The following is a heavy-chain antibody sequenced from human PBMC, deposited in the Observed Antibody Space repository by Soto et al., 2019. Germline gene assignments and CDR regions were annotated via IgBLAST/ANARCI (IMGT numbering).Heavy chain of an antibody. CDR1: GFTFSDFD. D-gene: IGHD2-15*01. J-gene: IGHJ4*02. Sequence: QVQLVESGGGVVQPGRSLRLSCSASGFTFSDFDMHWVRQAPGKGLEWVAVISYRGNIRNYVESVKGRFTISRDNSRNQPFVKMDNFSPDDTGIYYWVKEAQRASRVEFWGQGSVVIVSS. CDR2: ISYRGNIR. V-gene: IGHV3-30*18. CDR3: VKEAQRASRVEF.